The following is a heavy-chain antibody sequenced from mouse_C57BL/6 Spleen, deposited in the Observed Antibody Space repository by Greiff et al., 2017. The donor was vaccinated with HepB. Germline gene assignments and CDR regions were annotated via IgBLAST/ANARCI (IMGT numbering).Heavy chain of an antibody. J-gene: IGHJ4*01. CDR1: GFTFTDYY. D-gene: IGHD1-1*02. CDR2: IRNKANGYTT. CDR3: ARYASSHYPPRRGYAMDY. V-gene: IGHV7-3*01. Sequence: EVKLMESGGGLVQPGGSLSLSCAASGFTFTDYYMSWVRQPPGKALEWLGFIRNKANGYTTEYSASVKGRFTISRDNSQSILYLQMNALRAEDSATYYCARYASSHYPPRRGYAMDYWGQGTSVTVSS.